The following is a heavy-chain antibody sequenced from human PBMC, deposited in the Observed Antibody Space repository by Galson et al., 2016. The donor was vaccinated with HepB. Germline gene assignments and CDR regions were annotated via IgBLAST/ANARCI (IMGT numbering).Heavy chain of an antibody. Sequence: SLRLSCAASGFTFSDSAMHWVRQASGKGLEWVGRIRSKANNYATAYAASVKGRFTTSRDDSMNTAYLQMNSLTTEDTAVYYCTRRKGKMYYVDYWGQGTLVTVSS. V-gene: IGHV3-73*01. CDR1: GFTFSDSA. CDR2: IRSKANNYAT. J-gene: IGHJ4*02. D-gene: IGHD3-16*01. CDR3: TRRKGKMYYVDY.